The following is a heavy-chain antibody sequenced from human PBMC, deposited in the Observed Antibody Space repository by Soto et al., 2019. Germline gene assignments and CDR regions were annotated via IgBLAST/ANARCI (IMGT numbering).Heavy chain of an antibody. D-gene: IGHD4-17*01. CDR2: ISGSGGST. V-gene: IGHV3-23*01. Sequence: GGSLRLSCAASGFTFSSYAMSWVRQAPGKGLEWVSAISGSGGSTYYANSVKGRFTISRDNSTNTLYLQMNSLRAEDTAVYYCAKSRTLDYGDYADYFDYWGQGTLVTVSS. J-gene: IGHJ4*02. CDR1: GFTFSSYA. CDR3: AKSRTLDYGDYADYFDY.